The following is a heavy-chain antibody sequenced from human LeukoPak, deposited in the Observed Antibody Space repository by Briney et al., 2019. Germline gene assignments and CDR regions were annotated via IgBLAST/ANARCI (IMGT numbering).Heavy chain of an antibody. CDR2: IYYSGST. CDR3: ARVDDWFDP. V-gene: IGHV4-30-4*08. Sequence: SETLSLTCTVSGSSISSGDYYWSWIRQPPGKGLEWIGYIYYSGSTYYNPSLKSRVTISVDTSKDQFSLKLSSVTAAATAVYYCARVDDWFDPWGQGTLVTVSS. J-gene: IGHJ5*02. CDR1: GSSISSGDYY.